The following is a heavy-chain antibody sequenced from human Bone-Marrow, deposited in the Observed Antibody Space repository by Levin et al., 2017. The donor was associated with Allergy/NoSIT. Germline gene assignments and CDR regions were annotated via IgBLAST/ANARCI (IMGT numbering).Heavy chain of an antibody. CDR2: IDWDNDR. D-gene: IGHD3-22*01. CDR1: GFSLSTSGMS. Sequence: SGPTLVKPTQTLTLTCSFSGFSLSTSGMSVTWIRQPPGKALEWLGFIDWDNDRYYSTSLKTRLTISRDTSKNQVVLTVTNMDPVDTATYYCVRNNYYHDSTGSGIDYWGQGTLVTVSS. V-gene: IGHV2-70*12. J-gene: IGHJ4*02. CDR3: VRNNYYHDSTGSGIDY.